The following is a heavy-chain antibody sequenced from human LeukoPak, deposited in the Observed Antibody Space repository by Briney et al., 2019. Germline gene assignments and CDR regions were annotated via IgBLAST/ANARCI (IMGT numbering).Heavy chain of an antibody. CDR2: ISGSGSYI. CDR1: GFTFSTYS. V-gene: IGHV3-21*01. J-gene: IGHJ4*02. D-gene: IGHD3-9*01. Sequence: GGSLRLSCAASGFTFSTYSMNWVRQAPGKGLEWVSYISGSGSYIYYADSVKGRFTISRDNGKNSLHLQMNSLRAEDTAVYYCAKDLNEQDDTLTGPLDYWGQGTLVTVSS. CDR3: AKDLNEQDDTLTGPLDY.